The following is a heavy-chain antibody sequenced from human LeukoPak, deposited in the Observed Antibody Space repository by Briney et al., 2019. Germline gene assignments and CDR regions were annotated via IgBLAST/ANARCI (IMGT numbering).Heavy chain of an antibody. CDR3: ARPYSGYDYGMDV. CDR1: GYTFTGYY. Sequence: GASAKVPCKASGYTFTGYYMHWVRQAPGQGLEWMGWINPNSGGTNYAQKFQGRVTMTRDTSISTAYMELSRLRSDDTAVYYCARPYSGYDYGMDVWGKGTTVTVSS. D-gene: IGHD5-12*01. J-gene: IGHJ6*04. CDR2: INPNSGGT. V-gene: IGHV1-2*02.